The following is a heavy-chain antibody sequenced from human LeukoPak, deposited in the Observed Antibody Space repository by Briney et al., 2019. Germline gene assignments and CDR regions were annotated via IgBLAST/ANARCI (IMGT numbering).Heavy chain of an antibody. D-gene: IGHD3-16*01. CDR1: GFTFSDYG. V-gene: IGHV3-33*01. J-gene: IGHJ4*02. CDR2: TWYDGSKR. Sequence: GGSLRLSCAASGFTFSDYGMHWVRQAPGKGLQWVAITWYDGSKRDYADSVKGRFTISRDNNKNSVFLQMDSLRAEDTAVYFCARASGAYGPPFDYWGQGTLVTVSA. CDR3: ARASGAYGPPFDY.